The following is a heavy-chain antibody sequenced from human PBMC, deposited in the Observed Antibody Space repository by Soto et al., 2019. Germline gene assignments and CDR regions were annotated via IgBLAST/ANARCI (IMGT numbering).Heavy chain of an antibody. V-gene: IGHV3-21*01. J-gene: IGHJ6*02. CDR2: ISSSSYI. D-gene: IGHD3-10*01. Sequence: EVQLVESGGGLVKPGGSLRLSCAASGFTFSSYSMNWVRQAPGKGLEWVSSISSSSYIYYADSVKGRFTISGDNAKNSLFVQMNSLRAKDTAVYSWARYGWGSYTSSGMDVWGQGTTVTVSS. CDR1: GFTFSSYS. CDR3: ARYGWGSYTSSGMDV.